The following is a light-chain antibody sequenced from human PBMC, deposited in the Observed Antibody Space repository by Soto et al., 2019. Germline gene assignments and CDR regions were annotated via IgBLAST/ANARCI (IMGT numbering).Light chain of an antibody. V-gene: IGLV2-11*01. J-gene: IGLJ1*01. Sequence: QSVLTQPRSVSGSPGQSVTISCTGTSSDVGGYNYVSWYQQHPGKAPKLMIYDVGKRPSGVPDRFSGSKSGNTASLTISGLQAEDEDCCSYAGSYTYVFGTGTKVTVL. CDR1: SSDVGGYNY. CDR2: DVG. CDR3: CSYAGSYTYV.